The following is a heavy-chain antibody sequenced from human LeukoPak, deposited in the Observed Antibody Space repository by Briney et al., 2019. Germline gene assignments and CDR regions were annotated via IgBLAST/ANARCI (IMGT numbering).Heavy chain of an antibody. D-gene: IGHD5-12*01. J-gene: IGHJ6*02. Sequence: SETLSLTCAVYGGSFSGYYWRWIRQPPGKGLEWIGEINHSGSTNYNPSLKSRVTISVDTSKNQFSLKLSSVTAADTAVYYCARDGDIVADWYYYGMDVWGQGTTVTVSS. V-gene: IGHV4-34*01. CDR1: GGSFSGYY. CDR2: INHSGST. CDR3: ARDGDIVADWYYYGMDV.